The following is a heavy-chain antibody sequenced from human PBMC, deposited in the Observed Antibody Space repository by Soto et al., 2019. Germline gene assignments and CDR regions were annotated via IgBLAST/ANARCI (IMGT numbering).Heavy chain of an antibody. J-gene: IGHJ5*02. D-gene: IGHD3-10*01. CDR3: ASGSGNYPKYNWFDA. Sequence: PGGSLRLSCAASGFAFSDYAMTWVRQAPGKGLEWVSTISTSDGDTYYADSVKGRFTISRDNSRNTLYLQMSSLRAEDTAVYYCASGSGNYPKYNWFDAWAQGXLVTVSS. CDR1: GFAFSDYA. V-gene: IGHV3-23*01. CDR2: ISTSDGDT.